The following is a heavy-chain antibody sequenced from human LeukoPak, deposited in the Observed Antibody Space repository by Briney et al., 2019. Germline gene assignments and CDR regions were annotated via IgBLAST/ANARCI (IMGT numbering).Heavy chain of an antibody. V-gene: IGHV3-69-1*02. D-gene: IGHD3-16*01. J-gene: IGHJ6*03. CDR1: GLTLSDDY. Sequence: PGGSLRLSCAASGLTLSDDYMTWVRQAPGKGLESVLIMTTSGNIKSSADSVKGRLTISRDNANNILHLQMNSLRAEDTGVYYCARLTYRMMLESLSPDPYYYIDIWGNGTTVTVSS. CDR3: ARLTYRMMLESLSPDPYYYIDI. CDR2: MTTSGNIK.